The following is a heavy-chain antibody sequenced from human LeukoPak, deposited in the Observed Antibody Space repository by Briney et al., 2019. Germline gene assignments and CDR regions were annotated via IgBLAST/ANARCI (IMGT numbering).Heavy chain of an antibody. CDR3: AKDRAYLGSY. J-gene: IGHJ4*02. D-gene: IGHD1-26*01. CDR2: INSNGDDT. V-gene: IGHV3-64*01. Sequence: PGGSLRLSCAASGFTFSHYSMHWVRQVPGRGLEYVSAINSNGDDTYYVNSVKGRFTISRDNSQNTLFLQMNSLRAEDTAVYYCAKDRAYLGSYWGQGTLVTVSS. CDR1: GFTFSHYS.